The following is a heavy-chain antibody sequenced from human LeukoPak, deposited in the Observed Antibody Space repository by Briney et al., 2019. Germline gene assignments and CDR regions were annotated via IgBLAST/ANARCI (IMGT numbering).Heavy chain of an antibody. V-gene: IGHV4-39*07. D-gene: IGHD6-13*01. CDR3: ARAAAAGFDY. CDR1: SDSISSSSYL. J-gene: IGHJ4*02. Sequence: SETLSLTCSVSSDSISSSSYLWVWVRQPPGKGLEWIGDIYSNGHTSYNPSLKSRVTISVDTSKNQFSLKLSSVTAADTAVYYCARAAAAGFDYWGQGTLVTVSS. CDR2: IYSNGHT.